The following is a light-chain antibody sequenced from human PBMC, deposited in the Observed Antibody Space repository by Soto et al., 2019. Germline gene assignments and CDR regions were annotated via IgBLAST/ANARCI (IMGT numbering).Light chain of an antibody. Sequence: EIVLTQSPGTLSLSPGERATLSCRASQSVSSSYLSWYQRKPGQAPRLLMYGASSRATGIPDRFSGSGSGTGFTLTISRLEPEDFAVYYCQQYGSSPWTFGQGTKVEI. CDR1: QSVSSSY. CDR3: QQYGSSPWT. CDR2: GAS. V-gene: IGKV3-20*01. J-gene: IGKJ1*01.